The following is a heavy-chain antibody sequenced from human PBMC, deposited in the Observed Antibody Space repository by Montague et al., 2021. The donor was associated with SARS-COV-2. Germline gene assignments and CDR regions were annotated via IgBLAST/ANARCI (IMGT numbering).Heavy chain of an antibody. CDR3: ARWDLRWLRWGYYAY. CDR1: GGSINSSSYY. D-gene: IGHD5-12*01. J-gene: IGHJ4*02. CDR2: IYYSRST. V-gene: IGHV4-39*01. Sequence: SETLSLTCTVSGGSINSSSYYWGWIRQSPGKGLEWIGIIYYSRSTYHNPSLRSRVTMSVDTSKNQFSLKLSSVTAADTAVYYCARWDLRWLRWGYYAYWGQGTLVTVSS.